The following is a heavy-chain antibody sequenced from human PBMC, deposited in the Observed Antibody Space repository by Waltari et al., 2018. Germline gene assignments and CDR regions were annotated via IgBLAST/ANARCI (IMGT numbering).Heavy chain of an antibody. Sequence: EVQLVESGGGLVQPGGSLSLACPASELNVRTNYMRWVRQSPGKGLEWVSVIYRGGNTYYADSVKGRFTISRDNSKNTLFLQMNSLRVEDTAVYYCARGGAWIVTASNWHWFDPWGQGTLVTVSS. J-gene: IGHJ5*02. V-gene: IGHV3-66*01. CDR3: ARGGAWIVTASNWHWFDP. CDR2: IYRGGNT. CDR1: ELNVRTNY. D-gene: IGHD2-21*02.